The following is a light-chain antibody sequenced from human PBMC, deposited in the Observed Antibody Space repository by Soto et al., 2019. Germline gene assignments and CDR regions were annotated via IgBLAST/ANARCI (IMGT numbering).Light chain of an antibody. Sequence: DIQMTQSPSSLSASVGDRVTITCQARQDISNYLNWYQQKPGKAPKLLIYDASNLETGVPSRFSGSGSGTDFTFTISSLQPEDIATYYCQQYDNLSYTFGQGTKVDIK. V-gene: IGKV1-33*01. CDR1: QDISNY. CDR3: QQYDNLSYT. CDR2: DAS. J-gene: IGKJ2*01.